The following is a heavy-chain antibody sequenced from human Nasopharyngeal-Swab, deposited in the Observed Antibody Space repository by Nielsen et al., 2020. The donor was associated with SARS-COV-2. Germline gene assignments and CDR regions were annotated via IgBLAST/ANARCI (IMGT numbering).Heavy chain of an antibody. CDR1: GFTFSSYG. CDR2: ISYDGSNK. CDR3: AEDGDTSSSLLDP. D-gene: IGHD6-13*01. Sequence: GGSLRLSCAASGFTFSSYGMHWVRQAPGKGLEWVAVISYDGSNKYYADSVKGRFTISRDNSKNTLYLQMNSLRAEDTAVYYCAEDGDTSSSLLDPWGQGTLVTVSS. V-gene: IGHV3-30*18. J-gene: IGHJ5*02.